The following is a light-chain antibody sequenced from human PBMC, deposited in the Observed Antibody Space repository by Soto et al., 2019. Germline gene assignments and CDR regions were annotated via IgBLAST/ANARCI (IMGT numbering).Light chain of an antibody. CDR2: EVN. CDR1: SSDVGAYNY. J-gene: IGLJ1*01. V-gene: IGLV2-14*01. CDR3: SSYASTSTAV. Sequence: QSALAQPASVSGSPGQSITISCTGTSSDVGAYNYVSWYQQHPGEAPKLIIYEVNSRPSGISNRFSGSKSGITASLTISGLQAEDEADYYCSSYASTSTAVFGTGTKLTVL.